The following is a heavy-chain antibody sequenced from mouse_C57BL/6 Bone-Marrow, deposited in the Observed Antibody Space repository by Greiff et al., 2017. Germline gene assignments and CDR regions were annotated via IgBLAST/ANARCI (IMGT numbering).Heavy chain of an antibody. V-gene: IGHV1-64*01. CDR2: IHPNSGST. CDR1: GYTFTSYW. J-gene: IGHJ2*01. Sequence: QVQLQQPGAELVKPGASVKLSCKASGYTFTSYWMHWVKQRPGQGLEWIGMIHPNSGSTNYNEKFKSKATLTVDKSSSTAYMQLSSLTSEDSAVYYCARTKWLLYFDDWGQGTTLTVSS. D-gene: IGHD2-3*01. CDR3: ARTKWLLYFDD.